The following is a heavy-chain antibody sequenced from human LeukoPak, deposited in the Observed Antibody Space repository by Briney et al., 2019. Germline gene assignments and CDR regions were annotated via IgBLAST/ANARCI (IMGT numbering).Heavy chain of an antibody. CDR3: ATASYGSGNWFDP. D-gene: IGHD3-10*01. CDR2: IYYSGST. J-gene: IGHJ5*02. V-gene: IGHV4-31*03. Sequence: SQTLSLTCTVSGGSISSGGYYWSWIRQHPGKGLEWIAYIYYSGSTYYNPSLKSRVTMSVDTSQNHFSLNLSSVTAADTAVYYGATASYGSGNWFDPWGQGTLVTVSS. CDR1: GGSISSGGYY.